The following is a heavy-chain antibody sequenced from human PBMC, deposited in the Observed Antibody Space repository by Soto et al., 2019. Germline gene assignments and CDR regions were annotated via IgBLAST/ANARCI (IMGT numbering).Heavy chain of an antibody. CDR2: ISSNGGST. Sequence: EVQLVESGGGLVQPGGSLRLSCAASGFTFSSYAMHWVRQAPGKGLEYVSAISSNGGSTYYANSVKGRFTISRDSSKNTLYLQMGSLRAEDMAVYYCASSSSGWYFDYWGQGTLVTVSS. J-gene: IGHJ4*02. CDR3: ASSSSGWYFDY. D-gene: IGHD6-19*01. CDR1: GFTFSSYA. V-gene: IGHV3-64*01.